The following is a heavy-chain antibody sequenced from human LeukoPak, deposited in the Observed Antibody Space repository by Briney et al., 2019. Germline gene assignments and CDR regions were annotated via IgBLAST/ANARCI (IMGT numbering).Heavy chain of an antibody. J-gene: IGHJ3*02. CDR2: TYYRSKWYN. CDR1: GDSVSSNSAA. Sequence: SQTLSLTCTISGDSVSSNSAAWNWIRQSPSRGLEWLGRTYYRSKWYNEYAVSLRGRIAINADTSNNQFFLQLKSVTPEDTAVYYCARVPILLVGMAVAGDDAIGIWGQGMMVTVSS. V-gene: IGHV6-1*01. CDR3: ARVPILLVGMAVAGDDAIGI. D-gene: IGHD6-19*01.